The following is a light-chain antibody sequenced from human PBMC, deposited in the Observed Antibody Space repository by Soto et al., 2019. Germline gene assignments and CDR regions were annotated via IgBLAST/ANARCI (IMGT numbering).Light chain of an antibody. J-gene: IGLJ2*01. V-gene: IGLV2-23*01. Sequence: QSALTQPASVSGSPGQSITISCTVTSSDVGSYNLVSWYQQHPGKAPKLMIYEGNKRPSGVSNRFSGSKSGNTASLTISGLQAEDEADYHCCSYAGQRVVFGGGTKVTVL. CDR1: SSDVGSYNL. CDR3: CSYAGQRVV. CDR2: EGN.